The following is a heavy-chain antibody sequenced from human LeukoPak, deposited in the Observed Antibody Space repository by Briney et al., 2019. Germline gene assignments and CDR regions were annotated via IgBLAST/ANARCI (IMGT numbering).Heavy chain of an antibody. CDR3: ATVGGGPRIAAAGPFDY. V-gene: IGHV1-2*02. D-gene: IGHD6-13*01. J-gene: IGHJ4*02. Sequence: VASVKVSCKASGYTFTGYYMHWLRQAPGQGLEWMGWINPNSGVTNYAQKFQGRVTMTRDTSISTAYMELSSLRSEDTAVYYCATVGGGPRIAAAGPFDYWGQGTLVTVSS. CDR2: INPNSGVT. CDR1: GYTFTGYY.